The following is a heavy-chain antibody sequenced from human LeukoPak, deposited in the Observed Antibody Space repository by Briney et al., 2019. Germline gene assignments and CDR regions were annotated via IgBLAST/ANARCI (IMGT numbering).Heavy chain of an antibody. CDR1: GFTFSSYA. Sequence: GGSLRLSCAASGFTFSSYAMHWVRQAPGKGLEWVAVISYDGSNKYYADSVKGRFTISRDNSKNTLYLQMNSLRAEDTAVYYCARGGVYDYDRNILCAFDIWRQGTMVTVSS. CDR3: ARGGVYDYDRNILCAFDI. V-gene: IGHV3-30*04. J-gene: IGHJ3*02. D-gene: IGHD3-22*01. CDR2: ISYDGSNK.